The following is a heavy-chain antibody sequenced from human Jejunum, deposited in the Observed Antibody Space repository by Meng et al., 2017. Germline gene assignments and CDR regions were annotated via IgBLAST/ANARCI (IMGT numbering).Heavy chain of an antibody. J-gene: IGHJ4*02. D-gene: IGHD2-21*01. CDR3: AREIRGGEYYDYFDY. Sequence: GESLKISCAASGFTFSDYYMNWIRQAPGKGLEWVSYISSSGNVMHYADSVKGRFTISRDNAENSLYLQMNSLRAEDTAVYYCAREIRGGEYYDYFDYWGQGTRVTVSS. CDR2: ISSSGNVM. V-gene: IGHV3-11*01. CDR1: GFTFSDYY.